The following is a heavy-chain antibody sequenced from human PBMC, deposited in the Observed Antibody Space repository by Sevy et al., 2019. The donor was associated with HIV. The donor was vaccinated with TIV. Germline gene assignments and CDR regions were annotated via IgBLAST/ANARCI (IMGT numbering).Heavy chain of an antibody. V-gene: IGHV4-34*01. CDR1: GGSFNNYY. Sequence: SETLSLTCAVYGGSFNNYYWSWIRQPPGKGLEWIGEINQSGSTNYSPSLKSRVTISVDTSKNQSSLKLSSVTAADTAVYYCARGLYYYDSSGPAKGFDYWGQGTLVTVSS. CDR2: INQSGST. CDR3: ARGLYYYDSSGPAKGFDY. D-gene: IGHD3-22*01. J-gene: IGHJ4*02.